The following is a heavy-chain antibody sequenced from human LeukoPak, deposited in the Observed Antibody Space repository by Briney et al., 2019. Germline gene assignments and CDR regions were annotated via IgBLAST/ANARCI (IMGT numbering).Heavy chain of an antibody. D-gene: IGHD2-21*01. V-gene: IGHV3-21*06. Sequence: GGSLRLSCTASEFTFSIYPMNWVRQAPGKGLEWVASISGGSRYIYYADSVKGRFTISRDDAKNSLYLQMNSLRADDTAIYYCARDNDWLDYWGQGTLVTVSS. CDR1: EFTFSIYP. CDR2: ISGGSRYI. CDR3: ARDNDWLDY. J-gene: IGHJ4*02.